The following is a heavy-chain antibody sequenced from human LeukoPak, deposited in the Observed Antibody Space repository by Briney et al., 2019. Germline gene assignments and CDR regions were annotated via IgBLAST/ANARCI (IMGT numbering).Heavy chain of an antibody. CDR2: LWYDGINR. CDR3: ARDPSGSWNDVGTFDY. CDR1: GFTFSNYG. D-gene: IGHD1-1*01. V-gene: IGHV3-33*01. J-gene: IGHJ4*02. Sequence: GGSLRLSCAASGFTFSNYGMHWVRQAPGKGLEWVALLWYDGINRNYADSVEGRFTISRDNSNNTVYLHMKSLRAEDTALYYCARDPSGSWNDVGTFDYWGQGTLVSVSS.